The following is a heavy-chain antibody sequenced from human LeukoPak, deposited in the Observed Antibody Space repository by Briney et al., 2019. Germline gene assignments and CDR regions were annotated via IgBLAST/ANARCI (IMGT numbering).Heavy chain of an antibody. CDR1: GGSISSYY. Sequence: SETLSLTCTVSGGSISSYYWSWIRQPPGKGLNWIGYIYYSGSTNYNPSLKSRVTISVDTSKSQFSLKLSSVTAADTAVYYCASLGYSYGPVNFWGQGTLVTVSS. D-gene: IGHD5-18*01. V-gene: IGHV4-59*08. CDR2: IYYSGST. J-gene: IGHJ4*02. CDR3: ASLGYSYGPVNF.